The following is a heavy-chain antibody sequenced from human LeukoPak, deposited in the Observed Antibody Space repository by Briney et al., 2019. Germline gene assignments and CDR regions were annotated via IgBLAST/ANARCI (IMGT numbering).Heavy chain of an antibody. Sequence: TLSLTCTVSGGSISSGSYYWSWIRQPAGKGLEWIGRIYTSGSTNYNPSLKSRVTISVDTSKNQFSLKLSAVTAADTAVYYCARESRVDDAFDIWGQGTMVTVSS. CDR1: GGSISSGSYY. J-gene: IGHJ3*02. CDR2: IYTSGST. D-gene: IGHD2-2*01. CDR3: ARESRVDDAFDI. V-gene: IGHV4-61*02.